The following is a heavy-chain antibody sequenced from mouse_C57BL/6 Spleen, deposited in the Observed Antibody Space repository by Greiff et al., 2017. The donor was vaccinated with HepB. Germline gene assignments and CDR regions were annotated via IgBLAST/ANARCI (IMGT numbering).Heavy chain of an antibody. CDR1: GYTFTSYW. CDR2: INPSSGYT. Sequence: QVHVKQSGAELAKPGASVKLSCKASGYTFTSYWMHWVQQRPGQGLEWIGYINPSSGYTKYNQKFKDKATLTADKSSSTAYMQLSSLTYEDSAVYYCARSPDGYYGAYWGQGTLVTVSA. V-gene: IGHV1-7*01. J-gene: IGHJ3*01. D-gene: IGHD2-3*01. CDR3: ARSPDGYYGAY.